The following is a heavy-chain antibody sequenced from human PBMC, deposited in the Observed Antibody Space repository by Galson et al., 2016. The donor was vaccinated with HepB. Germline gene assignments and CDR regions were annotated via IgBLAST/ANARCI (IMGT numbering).Heavy chain of an antibody. J-gene: IGHJ6*02. Sequence: SLRLSCAASGFAFSTYGMHWVRQAPGKGLEWVAVIWYDGNNKYYPDSVKGRFTISRDNSKNMLCLQMNSLRVEDTAVYYCAKGLAYCSGTSCLSYSDSPGGGMDVWGQGTTVTVSS. CDR1: GFAFSTYG. CDR3: AKGLAYCSGTSCLSYSDSPGGGMDV. CDR2: IWYDGNNK. V-gene: IGHV3-33*06. D-gene: IGHD2-2*01.